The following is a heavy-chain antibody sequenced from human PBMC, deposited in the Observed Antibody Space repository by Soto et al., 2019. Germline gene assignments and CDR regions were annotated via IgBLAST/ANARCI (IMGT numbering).Heavy chain of an antibody. CDR3: ARGYADTFDI. Sequence: PGGSLRLSCAASAFIFSSYPMHWVRQAPGKGLEWVAKVSFDGSKIYYADSVKGRFTISRDNSKNTLYLQMNSLRAEDTAIYYCARGYADTFDIWGQGTMVTVS. CDR1: AFIFSSYP. V-gene: IGHV3-30*04. J-gene: IGHJ3*02. D-gene: IGHD3-16*01. CDR2: VSFDGSKI.